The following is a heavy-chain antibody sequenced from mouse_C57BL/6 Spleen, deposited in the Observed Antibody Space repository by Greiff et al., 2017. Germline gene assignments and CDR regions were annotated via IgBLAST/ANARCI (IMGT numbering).Heavy chain of an antibody. J-gene: IGHJ3*01. V-gene: IGHV1-81*01. CDR1: GYTFTSYG. Sequence: VQLQQSGAELARPGASVKLSCKASGYTFTSYGISWVKQRTGQGLEWIGEIYPRSGNTYYNEKFKGKATLTADKSSSTAYMELRSLTSEDSAVYFCAREGLTGTRFAYWGQGTLVTVSA. D-gene: IGHD4-1*01. CDR2: IYPRSGNT. CDR3: AREGLTGTRFAY.